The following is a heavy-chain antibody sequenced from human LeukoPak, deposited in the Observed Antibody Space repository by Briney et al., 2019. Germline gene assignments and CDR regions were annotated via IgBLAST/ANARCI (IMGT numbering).Heavy chain of an antibody. CDR1: GFTFSSYE. J-gene: IGHJ4*02. D-gene: IGHD2-2*02. CDR2: ISSSCSTI. V-gene: IGHV3-48*03. CDR3: ARAPSIQGSY. Sequence: GGSLRLSCAASGFTFSSYEMNWVRQAPGKGLEWVSYISSSCSTIYYADSVKGRFTISRDNAKNSLYLQMNSLRAEDTAVYYCARAPSIQGSYWGQGTLVTVSS.